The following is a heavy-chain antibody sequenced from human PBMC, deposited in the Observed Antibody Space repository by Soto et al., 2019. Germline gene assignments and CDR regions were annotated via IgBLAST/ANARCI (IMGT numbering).Heavy chain of an antibody. CDR1: GYTFTNYA. D-gene: IGHD6-13*01. CDR2: ISAYNGNT. Sequence: QVQLVQSGAEVKKPGASVKVSCKASGYTFTNYAFSWVRQAPGQGLEWMGWISAYNGNTNYPQTPQGRVTMTTDTSPRTASMELRSLRSDDTPVYYCASALAAAGPFDCWGQGTLVTVSS. J-gene: IGHJ4*02. V-gene: IGHV1-18*01. CDR3: ASALAAAGPFDC.